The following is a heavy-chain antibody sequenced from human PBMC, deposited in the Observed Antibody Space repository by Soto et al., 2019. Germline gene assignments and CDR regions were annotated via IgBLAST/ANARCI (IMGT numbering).Heavy chain of an antibody. J-gene: IGHJ4*02. D-gene: IGHD2-8*01. CDR2: ISWNSGNL. CDR1: GFNFGAYH. Sequence: EMQLVESGGGLVQPGRFLRLSCAASGFNFGAYHMHWGRQAPGNGLEWVSSISWNSGNLGYSDSVKGRFTISRNDAKNYLYLQMNSLRREDTALYYCVKGTLFGVSVRHLDYWGQGTLVTVSS. CDR3: VKGTLFGVSVRHLDY. V-gene: IGHV3-9*01.